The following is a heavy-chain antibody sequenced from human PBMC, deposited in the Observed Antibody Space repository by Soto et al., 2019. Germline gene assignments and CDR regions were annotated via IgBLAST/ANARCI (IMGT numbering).Heavy chain of an antibody. D-gene: IGHD6-19*01. V-gene: IGHV3-30-3*01. CDR1: GFTFSSYA. J-gene: IGHJ6*02. CDR3: ARDRAVAGYYYYYGMDV. CDR2: ISYDGSNK. Sequence: GSLRLSCAASGFTFSSYAMHWVRQAPGKGLEWVAVISYDGSNKYYADSVKGRFTISRDNSKNTLYLQMNSLRAEDTAVYYCARDRAVAGYYYYYGMDVWGQGTTVTVSS.